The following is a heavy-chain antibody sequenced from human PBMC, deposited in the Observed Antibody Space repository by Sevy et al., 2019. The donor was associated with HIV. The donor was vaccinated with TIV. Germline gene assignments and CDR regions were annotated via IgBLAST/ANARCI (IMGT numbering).Heavy chain of an antibody. J-gene: IGHJ6*02. CDR2: IYTSGST. CDR3: ARRVRGVYGMGYGMDV. D-gene: IGHD3-10*01. Sequence: SETLSLTCTVSGGSISSGSYYWSWIRQPAGKGLEWIGRIYTSGSTNYNPSLKSRVTMSVDTSKNQFSLKLSSVTAADTAVYYGARRVRGVYGMGYGMDVWGQGTTVTVSS. V-gene: IGHV4-61*02. CDR1: GGSISSGSYY.